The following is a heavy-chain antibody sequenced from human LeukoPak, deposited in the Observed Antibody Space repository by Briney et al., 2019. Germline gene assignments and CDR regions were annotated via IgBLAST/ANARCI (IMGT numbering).Heavy chain of an antibody. Sequence: SVKVSCKASGGTFISYAISWVRQAPGQGLEWMGRIIPIFGTANYAQKFQGRGTITTDESTSTAYMELSSLRSEDTAVYYCARESPPPMTTVTNYFDYWGQGTLVTVSS. CDR2: IIPIFGTA. CDR1: GGTFISYA. V-gene: IGHV1-69*05. CDR3: ARESPPPMTTVTNYFDY. D-gene: IGHD4-17*01. J-gene: IGHJ4*02.